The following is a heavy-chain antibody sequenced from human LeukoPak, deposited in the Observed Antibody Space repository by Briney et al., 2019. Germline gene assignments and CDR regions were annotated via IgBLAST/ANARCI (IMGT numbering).Heavy chain of an antibody. CDR2: IYTSGST. V-gene: IGHV4-61*02. J-gene: IGHJ6*03. CDR3: ARGMKGVAAARHYYYMDV. D-gene: IGHD6-13*01. Sequence: SETLSLTCTVSGGSISSGSYYWSWIRQPAGKGLEWIGRIYTSGSTNYNPSLKSRFTISVDTSKNQFSLKLSSVTAADTAAYYCARGMKGVAAARHYYYMDVWGKGTTVTVSS. CDR1: GGSISSGSYY.